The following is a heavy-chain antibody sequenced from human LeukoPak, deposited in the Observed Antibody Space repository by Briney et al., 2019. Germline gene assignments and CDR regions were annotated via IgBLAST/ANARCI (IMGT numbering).Heavy chain of an antibody. CDR3: ARNSPDSSSWTHFDY. J-gene: IGHJ4*02. CDR2: INHSGST. D-gene: IGHD6-13*01. Sequence: SETLSLTCAVYGGSFSGYYWSWIRQPPGKGLEWIGEINHSGSTNYNPSLKSRVTISVETSKNQFSLKLSSVTAADTAVYYCARNSPDSSSWTHFDYWGQGTLVTVSS. CDR1: GGSFSGYY. V-gene: IGHV4-34*01.